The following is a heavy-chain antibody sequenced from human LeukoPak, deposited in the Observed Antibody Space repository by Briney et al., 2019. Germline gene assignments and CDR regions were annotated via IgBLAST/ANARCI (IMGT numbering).Heavy chain of an antibody. CDR2: IHSSGST. CDR3: ARRYSRSSGGPEGSYYFDY. Sequence: PSETLSLTCNVSGGSISSSSYYWGWIRQPPGKGLEWIGSIHSSGSTYYNLSLKSRVTISVDTSKNQFSLKLSSVTAADTAVYYCARRYSRSSGGPEGSYYFDYWGQGTLVTVSS. J-gene: IGHJ4*02. D-gene: IGHD1-26*01. V-gene: IGHV4-39*07. CDR1: GGSISSSSYY.